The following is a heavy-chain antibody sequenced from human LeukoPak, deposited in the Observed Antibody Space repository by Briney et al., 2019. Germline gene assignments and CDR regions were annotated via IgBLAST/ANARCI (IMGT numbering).Heavy chain of an antibody. D-gene: IGHD2-2*01. CDR2: ISSSSSTI. CDR3: ARGKVVVPAAMSY. Sequence: GGSLRLSCAASGFTFSSYSMNWVRQAPGKGLEGVSYISSSSSTIYYADSVKGRFTISRDNAKNSLYLQMNSLRAEDTAVYYCARGKVVVPAAMSYWGQGTLVTVSS. CDR1: GFTFSSYS. V-gene: IGHV3-48*01. J-gene: IGHJ4*02.